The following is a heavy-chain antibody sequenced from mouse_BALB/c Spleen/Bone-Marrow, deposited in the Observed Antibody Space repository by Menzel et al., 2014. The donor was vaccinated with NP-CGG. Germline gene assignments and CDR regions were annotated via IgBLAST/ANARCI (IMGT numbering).Heavy chain of an antibody. D-gene: IGHD2-10*02. CDR3: ARDAGYGNPWFAY. V-gene: IGHV2-9*02. Sequence: VMLVESGPGLVAPSQRLSIPCTVSGFSLTSYGIHWVRQPPGKGLEWLGVIWAGGGTIYNSALMSRLSISKDNSKSQVFLKMHSLQTDDTAMYYCARDAGYGNPWFAYWGQGTLVTVSA. J-gene: IGHJ3*01. CDR1: GFSLTSYG. CDR2: IWAGGGT.